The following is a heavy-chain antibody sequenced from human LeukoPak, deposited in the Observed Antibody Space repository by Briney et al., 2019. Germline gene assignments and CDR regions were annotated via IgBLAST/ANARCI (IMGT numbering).Heavy chain of an antibody. CDR2: IIPIFGTA. V-gene: IGHV1-69*13. J-gene: IGHJ6*02. Sequence: SVKVSCKASGGTFSSYAISWVRQAPGQGLEWMGGIIPIFGTANYAQKFQGRVTITADESTSTAYMELSSLRSEDTAVYYCATVYLGLGDQTYYYYGMDVWGQGTTVTVSS. CDR1: GGTFSSYA. D-gene: IGHD2-21*02. CDR3: ATVYLGLGDQTYYYYGMDV.